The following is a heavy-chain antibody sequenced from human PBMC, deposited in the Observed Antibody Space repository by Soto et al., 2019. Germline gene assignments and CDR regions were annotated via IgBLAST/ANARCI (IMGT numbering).Heavy chain of an antibody. V-gene: IGHV3-74*01. J-gene: IGHJ4*02. CDR2: IKSDGSDT. D-gene: IGHD4-17*01. CDR3: VRVAYGDLGG. Sequence: EVQLVESGGGLVQPGGSLRRSCAASGFTFSSYWMHWVRQAPGKGLVWVSRIKSDGSDTSYADSVKGRFTISRDNAKNTLYLQMSSLRAEDTAVYYCVRVAYGDLGGWGQGTLVTVSS. CDR1: GFTFSSYW.